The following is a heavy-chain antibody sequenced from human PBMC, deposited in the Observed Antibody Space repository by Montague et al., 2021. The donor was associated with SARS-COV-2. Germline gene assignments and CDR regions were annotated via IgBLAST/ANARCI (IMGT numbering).Heavy chain of an antibody. D-gene: IGHD4-23*01. CDR1: GGSFSGYY. J-gene: IGHJ4*02. Sequence: SETLSLTCAVYGGSFSGYYWSWIRQPPGKGLEWIGEINHSGSTSYNPSLKSRVTISVDTSKSQFSLKLSSVTAADTGVYYCARWDPQTLTLIGLRGKSASDYWGQGTLVTVSS. V-gene: IGHV4-34*01. CDR2: INHSGST. CDR3: ARWDPQTLTLIGLRGKSASDY.